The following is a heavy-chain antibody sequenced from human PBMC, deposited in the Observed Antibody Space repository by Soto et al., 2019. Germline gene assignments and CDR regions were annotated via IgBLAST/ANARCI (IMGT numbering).Heavy chain of an antibody. CDR1: GYTFTSYA. V-gene: IGHV1-3*04. J-gene: IGHJ4*02. CDR2: INTAKENT. D-gene: IGHD6-6*01. Sequence: QVQLVQSGAEVKKPGASVKVSCRASGYTFTSYAIHWVRQAPGQRLEWMGWINTAKENTKYSQKFQGRVTITRDTSASIVYMELSSLRSEDTAVYYCARGNSLSYFAYWGQGTLVTVSS. CDR3: ARGNSLSYFAY.